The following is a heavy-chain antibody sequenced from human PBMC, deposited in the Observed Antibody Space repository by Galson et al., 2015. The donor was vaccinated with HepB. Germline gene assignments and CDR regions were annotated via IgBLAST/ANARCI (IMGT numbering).Heavy chain of an antibody. CDR2: ISWNSGSI. V-gene: IGHV3-9*01. CDR1: GFTFGDYA. CDR3: AKDTLSTVPDAFDI. D-gene: IGHD4-17*01. Sequence: SLRLSCAASGFTFGDYAMHWVRQAPGKGLEWVSGISWNSGSIDYADSVKGRFTISRDNAKNSLHLQMNSLRAEDTALYYCAKDTLSTVPDAFDIWGQGTMVTVSS. J-gene: IGHJ3*02.